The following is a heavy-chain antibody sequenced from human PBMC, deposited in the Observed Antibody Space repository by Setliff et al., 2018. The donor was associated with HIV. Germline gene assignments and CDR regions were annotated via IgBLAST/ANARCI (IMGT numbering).Heavy chain of an antibody. CDR3: ARARYIVIRGDAGMDV. CDR1: GGSINRGGYY. Sequence: KSSETLSLTCTVPGGSINRGGYYWLWIRQPAFKGLQWIGRIYTSGLTNYNPSLKSRVPISVDTSKNQVSLKLNSVTASDTAVYYCARARYIVIRGDAGMDVWGPGTTVTVSS. CDR2: IYTSGLT. J-gene: IGHJ6*02. D-gene: IGHD3-10*01. V-gene: IGHV4-61*02.